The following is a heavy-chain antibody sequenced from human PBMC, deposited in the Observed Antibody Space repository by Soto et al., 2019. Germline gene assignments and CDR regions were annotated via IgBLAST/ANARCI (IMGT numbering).Heavy chain of an antibody. CDR2: IIPIFGTA. Sequence: SLVKRYWKAFGYTFTSDYMRWVRQAPGQGLERMGRIIPIFGTANYAQKFQGRVTITADESAGIVYRELSRLRSDDTAVYFCAGGHDRWLEVSYFDLWGRGTRVTVSS. CDR1: GYTFTSDY. D-gene: IGHD3-9*01. V-gene: IGHV1-69*15. CDR3: AGGHDRWLEVSYFDL. J-gene: IGHJ2*01.